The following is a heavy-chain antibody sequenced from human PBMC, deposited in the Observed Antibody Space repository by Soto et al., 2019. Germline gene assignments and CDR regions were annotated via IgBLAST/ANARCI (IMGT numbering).Heavy chain of an antibody. J-gene: IGHJ6*02. Sequence: GASVKVSGKASGVTFSSYAISWVRQAPGQGLEWMGGIIPIFGTANYAQKFQGRVTITADESTSTAYMELSSLRSEDTAVYYCARLPRTGTTNYYYYGMDVWGQGTTVTVSS. CDR2: IIPIFGTA. CDR3: ARLPRTGTTNYYYYGMDV. CDR1: GVTFSSYA. V-gene: IGHV1-69*13. D-gene: IGHD1-7*01.